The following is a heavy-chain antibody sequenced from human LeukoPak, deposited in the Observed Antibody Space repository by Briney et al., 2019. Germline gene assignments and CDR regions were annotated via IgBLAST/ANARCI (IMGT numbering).Heavy chain of an antibody. CDR1: GFTLSSYA. J-gene: IGHJ4*02. Sequence: GGSLRLSCAASGFTLSSYAMSWVRQAPGKGLGWVSYISSSSSTIYYADSVKGRFTISRDNAKNSLYLQMNSLRAEDTAVYYCASLSGSYGGWGQGTLVTVSS. CDR3: ASLSGSYGG. V-gene: IGHV3-48*01. CDR2: ISSSSSTI. D-gene: IGHD1-26*01.